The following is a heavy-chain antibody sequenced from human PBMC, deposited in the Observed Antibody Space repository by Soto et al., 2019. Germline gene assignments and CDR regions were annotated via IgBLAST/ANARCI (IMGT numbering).Heavy chain of an antibody. D-gene: IGHD4-17*01. V-gene: IGHV3-73*01. J-gene: IGHJ4*02. CDR2: IRSKANNYAT. CDR3: TRPYYGDLVDFD. Sequence: EVQLVESGGGLVQPGGSLKLSCAASGFTFSGSAMHWVRQASGKGLEWVGRIRSKANNYATAYAASVKGRFTISRDDSKNTAYLQMNSLKTEDTAVYYCTRPYYGDLVDFDWGQGTLVTVSS. CDR1: GFTFSGSA.